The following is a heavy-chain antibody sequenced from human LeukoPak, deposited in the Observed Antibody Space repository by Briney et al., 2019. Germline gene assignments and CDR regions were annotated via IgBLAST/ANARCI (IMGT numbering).Heavy chain of an antibody. J-gene: IGHJ4*02. Sequence: PGGSLRLSCAASGFTFKFYSMNWVRQAPGKGLEWVSYISTNTTTIYYADSVKGRFTISRDNAKNSLYLQMNSLRAEDTAVYYCARRSGIAVAGAFDYWGQGTLVTVSS. CDR2: ISTNTTTI. CDR1: GFTFKFYS. CDR3: ARRSGIAVAGAFDY. V-gene: IGHV3-48*01. D-gene: IGHD6-19*01.